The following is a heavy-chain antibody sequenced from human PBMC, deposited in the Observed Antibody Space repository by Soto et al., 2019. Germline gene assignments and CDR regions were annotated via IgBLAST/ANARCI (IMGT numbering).Heavy chain of an antibody. Sequence: GSLILSCAASGFTFSSYSMNWVRHAPGKGLEWVSSISSSSSYIYYADSVKGRFTISRDNAKNSLYLQMNSLRAEDTAVYYCARNMEGLRFSTRYGMDVWGKGTTVTVSS. D-gene: IGHD4-17*01. CDR2: ISSSSSYI. CDR1: GFTFSSYS. J-gene: IGHJ6*04. CDR3: ARNMEGLRFSTRYGMDV. V-gene: IGHV3-21*01.